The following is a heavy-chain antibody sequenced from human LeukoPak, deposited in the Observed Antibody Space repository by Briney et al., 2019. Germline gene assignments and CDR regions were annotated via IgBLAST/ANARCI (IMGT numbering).Heavy chain of an antibody. J-gene: IGHJ6*03. CDR1: GFTFSRYT. V-gene: IGHV3-21*01. Sequence: GGSLRLSCAASGFTFSRYTMNWVRQAPGKGLEWVSLISSSSSNIYYADSMKGRITISRDNAKNSLFLQMNSLRAEDTAVYYCAASGYDYDYYYYMDVWGKGTAVTISS. CDR3: AASGYDYDYYYYMDV. D-gene: IGHD5-12*01. CDR2: ISSSSSNI.